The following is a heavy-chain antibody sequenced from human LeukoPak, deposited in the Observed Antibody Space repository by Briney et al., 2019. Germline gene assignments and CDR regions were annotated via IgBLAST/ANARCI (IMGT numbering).Heavy chain of an antibody. Sequence: ASVKVSCKASGYTFTSYGISWVRQAPGQGLEWMGWISAYNGNTNYAQKLQGRVTMTTDTSTSTAYMELRSLRSDDTAVYYCARDRHIVRAPPHAFGIWGQGTMVTVSS. CDR2: ISAYNGNT. V-gene: IGHV1-18*01. CDR3: ARDRHIVRAPPHAFGI. J-gene: IGHJ3*02. D-gene: IGHD1-26*01. CDR1: GYTFTSYG.